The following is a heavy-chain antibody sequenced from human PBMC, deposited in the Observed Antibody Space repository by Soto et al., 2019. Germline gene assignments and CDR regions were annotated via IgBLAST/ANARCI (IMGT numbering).Heavy chain of an antibody. D-gene: IGHD4-17*01. Sequence: SETLSLTCTVSGGSISSYYWSWIRQPPGKGLEWIGYIYYSGSTNYNPSLKSRVAISVDTSKNQFSLKLSSVTAADTAVYYCARSENTYGDYYFDYWGQGTLVTVSS. V-gene: IGHV4-59*01. J-gene: IGHJ4*02. CDR1: GGSISSYY. CDR3: ARSENTYGDYYFDY. CDR2: IYYSGST.